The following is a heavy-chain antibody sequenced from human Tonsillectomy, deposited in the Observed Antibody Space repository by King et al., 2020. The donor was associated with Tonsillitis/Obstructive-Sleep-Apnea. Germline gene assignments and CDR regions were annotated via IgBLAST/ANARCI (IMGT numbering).Heavy chain of an antibody. Sequence: VQLVESGGGLVQPGGSLRLSCAASGFTFSSYWMHWVRQAPGKGLVWVSRINSDGSRTTYADSVKGRFTISRDNAKNTLYLQMNGLRAEDTAVYYCARGGVIVPAALIYMDVWGKGTTATVSS. CDR1: GFTFSSYW. CDR2: INSDGSRT. CDR3: ARGGVIVPAALIYMDV. V-gene: IGHV3-74*01. D-gene: IGHD2-2*01. J-gene: IGHJ6*03.